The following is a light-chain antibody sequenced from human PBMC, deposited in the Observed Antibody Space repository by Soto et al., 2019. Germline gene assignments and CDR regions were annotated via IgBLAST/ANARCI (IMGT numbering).Light chain of an antibody. Sequence: EIVMTQSPATLSGSPGERATLSCRASQSVSSTFAWYQQKPGQAPRLLIYGASTRATGIPARFSGSGSGTEFTLTISSLQSEDFAVYYCQQYNNWPPVFGPGTKVDIK. J-gene: IGKJ3*01. V-gene: IGKV3-15*01. CDR2: GAS. CDR3: QQYNNWPPV. CDR1: QSVSST.